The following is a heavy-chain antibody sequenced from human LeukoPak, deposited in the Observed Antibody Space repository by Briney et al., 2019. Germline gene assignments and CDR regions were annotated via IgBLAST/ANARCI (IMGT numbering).Heavy chain of an antibody. D-gene: IGHD6-6*01. CDR2: INHSGST. Sequence: SETLSLTCAVYGGSFSGYYWSWIRQPPGKGLEWIGEINHSGSTNYNPSLKSRVTISVDTSKNQFSLKLSSVTAADTAVYYCARGLIQPVRAVRGYYYYYYMDVWGKGTTVTVSS. J-gene: IGHJ6*03. CDR1: GGSFSGYY. V-gene: IGHV4-34*01. CDR3: ARGLIQPVRAVRGYYYYYYMDV.